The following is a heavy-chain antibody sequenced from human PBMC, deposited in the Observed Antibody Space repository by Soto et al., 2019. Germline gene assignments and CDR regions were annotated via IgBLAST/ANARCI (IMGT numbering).Heavy chain of an antibody. CDR2: IWYDGSNK. Sequence: QVQLVESGGGVVQHGRSLRLSCAASGFTFSSYGMHWVRQAPGKGLEWVAVIWYDGSNKYYADSVKGRFTISRDNSKNTLYLQMNSLRAEDTAGYYCARDMSSSWGQQDHYYYYYGMDVWGQGTTVSVSS. CDR1: GFTFSSYG. J-gene: IGHJ6*02. V-gene: IGHV3-33*01. D-gene: IGHD2-2*01. CDR3: ARDMSSSWGQQDHYYYYYGMDV.